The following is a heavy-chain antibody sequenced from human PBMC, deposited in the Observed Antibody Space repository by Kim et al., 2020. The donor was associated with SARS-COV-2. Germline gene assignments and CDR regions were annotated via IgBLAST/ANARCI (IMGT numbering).Heavy chain of an antibody. J-gene: IGHJ4*02. D-gene: IGHD5-18*01. Sequence: YNPSLKSRGTISVDTSKNLFSLKLSSVTAADTAVYYCARDLNTAGHSFDYWGQGTLVTVSS. V-gene: IGHV4-31*02. CDR3: ARDLNTAGHSFDY.